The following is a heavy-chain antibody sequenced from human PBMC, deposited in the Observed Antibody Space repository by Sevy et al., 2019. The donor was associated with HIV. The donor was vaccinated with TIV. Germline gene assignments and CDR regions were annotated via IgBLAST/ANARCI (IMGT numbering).Heavy chain of an antibody. D-gene: IGHD3-22*01. J-gene: IGHJ4*02. CDR3: ARWRGTRITMIVVVVTGYFDY. Sequence: SETLSLTCAVYGGSFSDYSWSWIRQPPGKGLEWIGEINHCGSTNYNPSLKSRVTISVDTSKNQFSLKLSSVTAADTAVYYCARWRGTRITMIVVVVTGYFDYWGQGTLVTVSS. CDR2: INHCGST. V-gene: IGHV4-34*01. CDR1: GGSFSDYS.